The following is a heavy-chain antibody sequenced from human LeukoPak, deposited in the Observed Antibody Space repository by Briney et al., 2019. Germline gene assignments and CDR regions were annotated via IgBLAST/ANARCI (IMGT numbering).Heavy chain of an antibody. V-gene: IGHV3-11*04. CDR1: GLRFSDYY. Sequence: GGSLRLSCAASGLRFSDYYVSWIRQAPGKGLQWVSYISSGGDIMHYADSVKGRFTSSRDNAKNTLYLQMNSLRAEDTAVYYCARGGWGYDYWGQGTLATVSS. D-gene: IGHD6-19*01. CDR2: ISSGGDIM. CDR3: ARGGWGYDY. J-gene: IGHJ4*02.